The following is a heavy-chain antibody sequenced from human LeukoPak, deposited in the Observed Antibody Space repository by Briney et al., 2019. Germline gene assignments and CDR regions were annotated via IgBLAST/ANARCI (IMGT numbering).Heavy chain of an antibody. CDR3: ARAYYYDSSGALDY. V-gene: IGHV1-69*05. CDR1: GGTFSSYA. CDR2: IIPIFGTA. D-gene: IGHD3-22*01. J-gene: IGHJ4*02. Sequence: SVKVSCKASGGTFSSYAISWVRQAPGQGLEWMGGIIPIFGTANYAQKFQGRVTITTDESTSTAYMELSSLRSEDAAVYYCARAYYYDSSGALDYWGQGTLVTVSS.